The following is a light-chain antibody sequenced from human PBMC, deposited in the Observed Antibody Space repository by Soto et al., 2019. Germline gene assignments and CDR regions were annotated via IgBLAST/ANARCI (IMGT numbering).Light chain of an antibody. CDR2: ASS. CDR3: QQGYTSAIT. Sequence: DIQMTQSPSSLSASVGERVTITCRASQSIGKHLNWYQQKPGKAPKFLIYASSSLQSGVPSRFSGSGSGTDFTLTINSLQPEDFATYYCQQGYTSAITFGQGTRLETK. V-gene: IGKV1-39*01. CDR1: QSIGKH. J-gene: IGKJ5*01.